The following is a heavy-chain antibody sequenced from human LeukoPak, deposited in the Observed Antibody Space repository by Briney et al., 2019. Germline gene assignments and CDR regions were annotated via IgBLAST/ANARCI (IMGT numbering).Heavy chain of an antibody. CDR1: GGTFSSYT. CDR3: ARSGYCSGGSCLY. V-gene: IGHV1-69*02. D-gene: IGHD2-15*01. CDR2: IIPILGIA. Sequence: SVRVSCKASGGTFSSYTISWVRQAPGQGLEWMGRIIPILGIANYAQKFQGRVTITADKSTSTAYMELSSLRSEDTAVYYCARSGYCSGGSCLYWGQGTLVTVSS. J-gene: IGHJ4*02.